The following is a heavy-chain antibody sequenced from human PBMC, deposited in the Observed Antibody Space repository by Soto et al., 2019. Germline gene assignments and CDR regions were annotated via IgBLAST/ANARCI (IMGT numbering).Heavy chain of an antibody. CDR1: GYTFTSYG. D-gene: IGHD3-3*01. CDR2: ISAYNGNT. J-gene: IGHJ4*02. Sequence: GASVKVSCKASGYTFTSYGISWVRQAPGQGLEWMGWISAYNGNTNYAQKLQGRVTMTTDTSTSTAYMELRSLRSDDTAVYYCARDSLQYDFWSGYGYWGQGTLVTVSS. CDR3: ARDSLQYDFWSGYGY. V-gene: IGHV1-18*01.